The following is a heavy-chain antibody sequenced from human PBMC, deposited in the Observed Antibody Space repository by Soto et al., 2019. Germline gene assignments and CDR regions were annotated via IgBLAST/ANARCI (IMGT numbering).Heavy chain of an antibody. Sequence: PGGSLRLSCAASGFTFSSYAMSWVRQAPGKGLEWVSAISGSGGSTYYADSVKGRFTISRDNSKNTLYLQMNSLRAEDTAVYYCAKASGYSYGRRWYYMDVWGKGTTVTVSS. V-gene: IGHV3-23*01. J-gene: IGHJ6*03. CDR3: AKASGYSYGRRWYYMDV. CDR2: ISGSGGST. CDR1: GFTFSSYA. D-gene: IGHD5-18*01.